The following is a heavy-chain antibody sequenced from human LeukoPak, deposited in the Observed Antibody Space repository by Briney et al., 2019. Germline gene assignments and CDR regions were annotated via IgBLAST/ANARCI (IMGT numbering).Heavy chain of an antibody. CDR1: GFIFNKFA. J-gene: IGHJ4*02. V-gene: IGHV3-48*03. Sequence: PGRSLRLSCVGAGFIFNKFAMSWVRQAPGKGLEWVSYISNSGSTIYYADSVKGRFTISRDNAKNSLYLQMNSLRAEDTAIYYCARADLAVVPVFDYWGQGTLVTVSS. CDR2: ISNSGSTI. D-gene: IGHD2-15*01. CDR3: ARADLAVVPVFDY.